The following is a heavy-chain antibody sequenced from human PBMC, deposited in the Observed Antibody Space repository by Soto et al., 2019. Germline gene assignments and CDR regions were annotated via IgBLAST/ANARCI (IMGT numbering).Heavy chain of an antibody. CDR1: VFSITSSNC. J-gene: IGHJ6*04. Sequence: PSDTLSLTCSLSVFSITSSNCCTWVRQPPGGGLEWIGEISHSVITNYKASLKSRVTMSVDKTKNDVSLKLTYVTAADTAVYYCARVISGWLEQWGKGNTVNVSS. D-gene: IGHD6-19*01. CDR3: ARVISGWLEQ. CDR2: ISHSVIT. V-gene: IGHV4-4*02.